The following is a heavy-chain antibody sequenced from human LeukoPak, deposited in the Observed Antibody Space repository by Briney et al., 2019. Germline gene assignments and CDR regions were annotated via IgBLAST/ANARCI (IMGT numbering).Heavy chain of an antibody. J-gene: IGHJ5*02. V-gene: IGHV4-30-2*01. CDR2: IYHSGST. CDR3: ARWMVDNWFDP. Sequence: SQTLSLTCSVSGGSISSGGYSWSWIRQPPGKVLEWIGYIYHSGSTYYNPCLKSRVTISVDRSKNQFSLKLSSVTAADTAVYYCARWMVDNWFDPWGQGTLVTVSS. D-gene: IGHD2-2*03. CDR1: GGSISSGGYS.